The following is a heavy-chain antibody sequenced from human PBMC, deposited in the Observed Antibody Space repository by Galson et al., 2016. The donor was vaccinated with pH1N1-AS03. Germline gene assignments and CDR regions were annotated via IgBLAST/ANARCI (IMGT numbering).Heavy chain of an antibody. CDR1: GFTFSAYG. CDR2: IWYDGSNT. D-gene: IGHD1-1*01. Sequence: SLRLSCAASGFTFSAYGMHWVRQAPGKGLEWVAVIWYDGSNTAYADSVQGRFSISRDNSKNTLFLEMNSLRAEDTAVYYCAKVGGVFDWNDYNYMDVWGTGTTVTVSS. CDR3: AKVGGVFDWNDYNYMDV. V-gene: IGHV3-33*06. J-gene: IGHJ6*03.